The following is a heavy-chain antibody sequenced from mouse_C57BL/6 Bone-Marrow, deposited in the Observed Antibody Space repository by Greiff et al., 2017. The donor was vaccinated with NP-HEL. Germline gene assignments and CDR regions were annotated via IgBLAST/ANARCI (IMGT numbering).Heavy chain of an antibody. CDR2: IRSKSNNYAT. CDR1: GFSFNTYA. J-gene: IGHJ3*01. CDR3: VRHIEGREDWFAY. D-gene: IGHD2-12*01. V-gene: IGHV10-1*01. Sequence: EVQGVESGGGLVQPKGSLKLSCAASGFSFNTYAMNWVRQAPGKGLEWVARIRSKSNNYATYYADSVKDRFTISRDDSESMLYLQMNNLKTEDTAMYYCVRHIEGREDWFAYWGQGTLVTVSA.